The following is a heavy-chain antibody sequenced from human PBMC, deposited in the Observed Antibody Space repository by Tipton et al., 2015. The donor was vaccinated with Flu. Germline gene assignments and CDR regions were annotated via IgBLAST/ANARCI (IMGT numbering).Heavy chain of an antibody. CDR2: IYYSGST. CDR1: GGSVSSGSYY. Sequence: GLVKPSETLSLTCTVSGGSVSSGSYYWSWIRQPPGKGLEWIGYIYYSGSTNYNPSLKSRVTISVDTSKNQFSLKLSSVTAADTAVYYCARVGDYYDSSGYYYVFDYWGQGTLVTVSS. CDR3: ARVGDYYDSSGYYYVFDY. V-gene: IGHV4-61*01. D-gene: IGHD3-22*01. J-gene: IGHJ4*02.